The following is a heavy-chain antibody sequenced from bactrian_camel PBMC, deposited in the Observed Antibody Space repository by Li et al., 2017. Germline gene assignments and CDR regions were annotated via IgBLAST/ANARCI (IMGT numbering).Heavy chain of an antibody. V-gene: IGHV3S1*01. J-gene: IGHJ4*01. D-gene: IGHD3*01. CDR3: ATRAVQAGAGYNY. CDR2: INSVGGST. Sequence: HVQLVESGGGLVEPGGSLRLSCAASGFTFSSYVMNWVRQAPGKGLEWVSVINSVGGSTYYADSVKGRFTISVDVANNTMFLQLNTLKTEDTAMYYCATRAVQAGAGYNYWGQGTQVTVS. CDR1: GFTFSSYV.